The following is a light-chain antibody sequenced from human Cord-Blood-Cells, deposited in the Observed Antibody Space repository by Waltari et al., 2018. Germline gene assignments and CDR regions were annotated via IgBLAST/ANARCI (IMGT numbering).Light chain of an antibody. V-gene: IGLV2-23*01. CDR1: SRAVGSYHL. Sequence: QSALTQPASVSGSPGQSITISCPGPSRAVGSYHLVSWYQQHPGKATKLMIYEGSRRHSGVSNRFSGSKSGNTASLTISGLQAEDEADYYCCSYAGSSTYVFGTGTKVTVL. CDR2: EGS. CDR3: CSYAGSSTYV. J-gene: IGLJ1*01.